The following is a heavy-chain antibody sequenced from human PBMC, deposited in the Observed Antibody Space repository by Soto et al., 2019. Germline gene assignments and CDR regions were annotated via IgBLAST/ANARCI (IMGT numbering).Heavy chain of an antibody. CDR1: GFTFSSYG. CDR3: ARGILTFDGMDV. CDR2: IWYDGSNK. V-gene: IGHV3-33*01. Sequence: GGSLRLSCAASGFTFSSYGMHWVRQAPGKGLEWVAVIWYDGSNKYYADSVKGRFTISRDNSKNTLYLQMNSLRAEDTAVYYCARGILTFDGMDVWGQGTTVTVSS. J-gene: IGHJ6*02.